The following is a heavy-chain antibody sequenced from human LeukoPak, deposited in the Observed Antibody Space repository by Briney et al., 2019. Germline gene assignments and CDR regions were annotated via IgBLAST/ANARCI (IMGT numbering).Heavy chain of an antibody. CDR2: INHSGST. V-gene: IGHV4-34*01. CDR1: GGSFSGYY. D-gene: IGHD2-2*02. CDR3: ARDRNTRYCSSTSCYIDY. Sequence: PETLSLTCAVYGGSFSGYYWSWIRQPPGKGLEWIGEINHSGSTNYNPSLKSRVTISVDTSKNQFSLKLSSVTAADTAVYYCARDRNTRYCSSTSCYIDYWGQGTLVTVSS. J-gene: IGHJ4*02.